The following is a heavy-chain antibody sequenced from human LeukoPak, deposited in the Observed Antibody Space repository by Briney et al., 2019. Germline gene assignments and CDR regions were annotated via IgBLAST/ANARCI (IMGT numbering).Heavy chain of an antibody. Sequence: GASVKVSCKASGYTFTGYYMHWVRQAPGQGLGWMGWINPNSGGTNYAQKFQGRVTMTRDTSISTAYMELSRLRSDDTAVYYCARAVDTAMVSGYYYYYYGMDVWGQGTTVTVSS. D-gene: IGHD5-18*01. J-gene: IGHJ6*02. CDR3: ARAVDTAMVSGYYYYYYGMDV. CDR1: GYTFTGYY. V-gene: IGHV1-2*02. CDR2: INPNSGGT.